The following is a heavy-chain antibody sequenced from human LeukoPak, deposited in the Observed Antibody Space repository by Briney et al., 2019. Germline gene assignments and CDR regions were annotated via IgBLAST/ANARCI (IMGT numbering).Heavy chain of an antibody. CDR2: ISSSSSYI. CDR3: ARDRVVAPYYFDY. D-gene: IGHD5-12*01. J-gene: IGHJ4*02. Sequence: PGGSLRLSCAASGFTFRSYTMNWVRQAPGKGLEWVSSISSSSSYIYYADSMKGRFTISRDNAKNSLYLQMNSLRAEDTAVYYCARDRVVAPYYFDYWGRGTLVTVSS. V-gene: IGHV3-21*01. CDR1: GFTFRSYT.